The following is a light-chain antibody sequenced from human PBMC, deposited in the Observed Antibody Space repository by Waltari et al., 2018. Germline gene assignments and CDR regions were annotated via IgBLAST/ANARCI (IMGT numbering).Light chain of an antibody. CDR3: QQYGSSPGT. J-gene: IGKJ1*01. V-gene: IGKV3-20*01. CDR2: GAS. CDR1: QSVSSSY. Sequence: CRASQSVSSSYLAWYQQKPGQAPRLLIYGASSRATGIPDRFSGSGSGTDFTLTISRLEPEDFAVYYCQQYGSSPGTFGQGTKVEIK.